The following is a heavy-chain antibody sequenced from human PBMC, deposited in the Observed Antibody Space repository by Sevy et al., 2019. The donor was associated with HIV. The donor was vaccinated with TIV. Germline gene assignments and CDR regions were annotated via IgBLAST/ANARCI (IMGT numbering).Heavy chain of an antibody. D-gene: IGHD3-22*01. CDR2: IYYSGST. Sequence: SETLSLTCTVSGGSISSSSYYWGWIRQPPGKGLEWIGSIYYSGSTYYNPSLKSRVTISVDTSKNQFSLKLSSVTAADTAVYYCASGGNYYDSSGYPYFDYWGQGTLVTVSS. CDR1: GGSISSSSYY. CDR3: ASGGNYYDSSGYPYFDY. J-gene: IGHJ4*02. V-gene: IGHV4-39*01.